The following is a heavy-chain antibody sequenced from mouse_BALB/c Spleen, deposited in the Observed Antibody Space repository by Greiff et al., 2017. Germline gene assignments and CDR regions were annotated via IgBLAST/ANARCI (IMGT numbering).Heavy chain of an antibody. CDR2: ISSGGSYT. CDR1: GFTFSSYA. J-gene: IGHJ4*01. Sequence: EVKVVESGGGLVKPGGSLKLSCAASGFTFSSYAMSWVRQSPEKRLEWVAEISSGGSYTYYPDTVTGRFTISRDNAKNTLYLEMSSLRSEDTAMYYCARGSNGDYYAMDYWGQGTSVTVSS. V-gene: IGHV5-9-4*01. D-gene: IGHD1-1*02. CDR3: ARGSNGDYYAMDY.